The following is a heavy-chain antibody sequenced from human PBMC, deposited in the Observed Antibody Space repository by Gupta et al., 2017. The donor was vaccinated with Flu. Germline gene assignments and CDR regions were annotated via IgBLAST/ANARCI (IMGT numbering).Heavy chain of an antibody. CDR1: GGSFSGYY. CDR2: INHSGST. V-gene: IGHV4-34*01. CDR3: ARGFPDYDSSGYHGGY. J-gene: IGHJ4*02. Sequence: QVQLQQWGAGLLKPSETLSLTCAVYGGSFSGYYWSWIRQTPGKGLEWIGEINHSGSTTYNPYRKRRVTISVNTSKNQCSLKLSSVTAAETAVYYCARGFPDYDSSGYHGGYGGQGTMVTVSS. D-gene: IGHD3-22*01.